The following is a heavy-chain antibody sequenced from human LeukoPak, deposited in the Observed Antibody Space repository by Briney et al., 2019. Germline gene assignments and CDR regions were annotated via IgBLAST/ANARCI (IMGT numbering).Heavy chain of an antibody. CDR3: ARATWGYQFDC. CDR1: GFTVRTNY. Sequence: PGGSLRLSCAASGFTVRTNYVSWVRQAPGKGLEWVSVIYSSGSTYYADSVKNRFTISRGEFNNTVYLQMNSLRVEDNAVYYCARATWGYQFDCWGQGTLVTISS. V-gene: IGHV3-66*01. D-gene: IGHD5-12*01. J-gene: IGHJ4*02. CDR2: IYSSGST.